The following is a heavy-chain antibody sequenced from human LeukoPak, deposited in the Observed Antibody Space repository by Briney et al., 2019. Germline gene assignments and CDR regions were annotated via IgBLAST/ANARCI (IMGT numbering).Heavy chain of an antibody. Sequence: PGRSLRLSCAASGFTFSSYGMHWVRQAPGKGLEWVAVIWYDGSNKYYADSVKGRSTISRDNSKNTLYLQMNSLRAEDTAVYYCARGSIYYDSSGYYSFDAFDIWGQGTMVTVSS. CDR3: ARGSIYYDSSGYYSFDAFDI. V-gene: IGHV3-33*01. CDR1: GFTFSSYG. J-gene: IGHJ3*02. CDR2: IWYDGSNK. D-gene: IGHD3-22*01.